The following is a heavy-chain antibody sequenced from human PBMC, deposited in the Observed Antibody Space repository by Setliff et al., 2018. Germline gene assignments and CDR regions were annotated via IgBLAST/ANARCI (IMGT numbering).Heavy chain of an antibody. J-gene: IGHJ6*02. D-gene: IGHD5-12*01. CDR1: GYTFTSHG. CDR2: ISAYNGNT. Sequence: ASVKVSCKASGYTFTSHGISWVRQAPGQGLEWMGWISAYNGNTHYAQKFQGRVTVTTDTSTTTAYMELRSPRSDDTAVYYCAKSEWLRDYYYGLDVWGQGTTVTVSS. V-gene: IGHV1-18*01. CDR3: AKSEWLRDYYYGLDV.